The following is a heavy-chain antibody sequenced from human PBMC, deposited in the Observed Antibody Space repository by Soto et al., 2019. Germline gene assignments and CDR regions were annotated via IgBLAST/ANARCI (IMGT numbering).Heavy chain of an antibody. V-gene: IGHV4-39*01. Sequence: PSETLSLTCTVSGGSISSSSYYWGWIRQPPGKGLEWIGSIYYSGSTYYNPSLKSRVTISVDTSKNQFSLKLSSVTAADTAGYYCASISYSSGWRAQVWHYYYGMDVWGKGNTVTVSS. J-gene: IGHJ6*04. D-gene: IGHD6-19*01. CDR3: ASISYSSGWRAQVWHYYYGMDV. CDR2: IYYSGST. CDR1: GGSISSSSYY.